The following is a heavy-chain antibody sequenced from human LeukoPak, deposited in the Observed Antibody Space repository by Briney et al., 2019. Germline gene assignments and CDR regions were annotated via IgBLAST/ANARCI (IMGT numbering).Heavy chain of an antibody. CDR2: VSTSGST. V-gene: IGHV4-61*02. Sequence: SQTLSLTCTVSGASISSGSYYWNWIRQPAGTGLEWIGRVSTSGSTNYNPSLQSRVTISVDTSKNQFSLKLTSVTAADTAVYFCARGSLGADYWGQGTLVTVSS. CDR3: ARGSLGADY. J-gene: IGHJ4*02. D-gene: IGHD1-26*01. CDR1: GASISSGSYY.